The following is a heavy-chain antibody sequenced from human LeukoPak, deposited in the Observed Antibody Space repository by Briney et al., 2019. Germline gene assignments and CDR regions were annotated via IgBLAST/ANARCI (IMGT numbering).Heavy chain of an antibody. Sequence: GASVKVSCKASGYTFTSYGISGVRQAPGQGLEWMGWISAYNGNTNYAQKLQGRVTMTTDTSTSTAYMELRSLRSDDTAVYYCARYEWGSSWYYYYYGMDVWGQGTTVTVSS. V-gene: IGHV1-18*01. J-gene: IGHJ6*02. D-gene: IGHD6-13*01. CDR1: GYTFTSYG. CDR2: ISAYNGNT. CDR3: ARYEWGSSWYYYYYGMDV.